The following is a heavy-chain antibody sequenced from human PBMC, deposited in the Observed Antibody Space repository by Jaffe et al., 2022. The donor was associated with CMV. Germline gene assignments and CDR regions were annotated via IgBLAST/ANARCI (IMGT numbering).Heavy chain of an antibody. D-gene: IGHD3-3*01. CDR3: AKDFLSDYDFWSGYYENGGGFDY. J-gene: IGHJ4*02. CDR2: ISGSGGST. Sequence: EVQLLESGGGLVQPGGSLRLSCAASGFTFSSYAMSWVRQAPGKGLEWVSAISGSGGSTYYADSVKGRFTISRDNSKNTLYLQMNSLRAEDTAVYYCAKDFLSDYDFWSGYYENGGGFDYWGQGTLVTVSS. V-gene: IGHV3-23*01. CDR1: GFTFSSYA.